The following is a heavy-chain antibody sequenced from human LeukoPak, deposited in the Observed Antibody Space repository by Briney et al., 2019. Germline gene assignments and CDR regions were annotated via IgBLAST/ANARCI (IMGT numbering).Heavy chain of an antibody. V-gene: IGHV1-3*02. Sequence: ASVKVSCKASGYTFTSYAMHWVRQAPGQRLEWMGWSNAGNGNTKYSQEFQGRVTITRDTSASTAYMELSSLRSEDTAVYYCARGVTIFGVVIIDYYYMDVWGKGTTVTVSS. CDR3: ARGVTIFGVVIIDYYYMDV. CDR2: SNAGNGNT. CDR1: GYTFTSYA. D-gene: IGHD3-3*01. J-gene: IGHJ6*03.